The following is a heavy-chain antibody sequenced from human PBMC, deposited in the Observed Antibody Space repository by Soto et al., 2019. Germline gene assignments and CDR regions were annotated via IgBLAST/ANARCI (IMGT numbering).Heavy chain of an antibody. V-gene: IGHV4-39*01. D-gene: IGHD2-2*01. CDR1: GGSISSSSYY. J-gene: IGHJ6*03. Sequence: QLQLQESGPGLVKPSETLSLTCTVSGGSISSSSYYWGWIRQPPGKGLEWIGSIYYSGSTYYNPSLKSRVTISVDTSKNQFSLKLSSVTAADTAVYYCAGKLGYCSSTSCYSDSYYYMDVWGKGTTVTVPS. CDR2: IYYSGST. CDR3: AGKLGYCSSTSCYSDSYYYMDV.